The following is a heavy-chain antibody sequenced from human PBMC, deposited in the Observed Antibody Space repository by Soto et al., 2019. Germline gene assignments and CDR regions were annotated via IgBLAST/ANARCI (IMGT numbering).Heavy chain of an antibody. CDR3: ARRTPPTRGMDV. J-gene: IGHJ6*02. CDR1: GYTFTGYY. CDR2: INPNSGGT. V-gene: IGHV1-2*02. D-gene: IGHD1-26*01. Sequence: ASVKVSCKASGYTFTGYYMHWVRQAPGQGLEWMGWINPNSGGTNYAQKLQGRVTMTTDTSTSTAYMELRSLRSDDTAVYYCARRTPPTRGMDVWGQGTTVTVSS.